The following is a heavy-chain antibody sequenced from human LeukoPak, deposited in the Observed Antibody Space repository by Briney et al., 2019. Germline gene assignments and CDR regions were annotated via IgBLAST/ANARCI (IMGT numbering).Heavy chain of an antibody. Sequence: GGSLRLSCAASGFTFSSYWMSWVRQAPGKGLEWVANIKQDGSEKYYVDSVKGRFTISRDNAKNSLYLQMNSLRAEDTALYYCAKDRSTILMIYATDYWGQGTLVTVSS. V-gene: IGHV3-7*01. CDR2: IKQDGSEK. CDR3: AKDRSTILMIYATDY. D-gene: IGHD2-8*01. CDR1: GFTFSSYW. J-gene: IGHJ4*02.